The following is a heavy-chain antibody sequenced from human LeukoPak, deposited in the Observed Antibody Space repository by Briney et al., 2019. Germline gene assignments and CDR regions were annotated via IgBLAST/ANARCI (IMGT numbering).Heavy chain of an antibody. CDR2: IGNTGRTI. CDR1: GFRFSSYE. CDR3: VRGDRYFFDY. Sequence: GGSLRLSCAASGFRFSSYEMNWVRQAPGRGLEWVSYIGNTGRTIYYVDSVKGRFTVSRDNAKNSLYLQMNSLRAEDTAIYYCVRGDRYFFDYWGQGTLATVSS. J-gene: IGHJ4*02. D-gene: IGHD1-14*01. V-gene: IGHV3-48*03.